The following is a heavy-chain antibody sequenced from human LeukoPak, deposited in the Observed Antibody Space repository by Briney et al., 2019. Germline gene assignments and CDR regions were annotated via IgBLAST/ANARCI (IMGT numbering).Heavy chain of an antibody. CDR3: AKGRDSSGIDQYFQH. D-gene: IGHD3-22*01. J-gene: IGHJ1*01. CDR1: GFTFSSYA. CDR2: ISGRGGST. Sequence: PGGSLRLSCAASGFTFSSYAMSWVRQAPGKGREGVSGISGRGGSTYCADSEKGGFTISRDNSNNTLYLQMNSLRAEDTAVYYCAKGRDSSGIDQYFQHWGQGTLVTVSS. V-gene: IGHV3-23*01.